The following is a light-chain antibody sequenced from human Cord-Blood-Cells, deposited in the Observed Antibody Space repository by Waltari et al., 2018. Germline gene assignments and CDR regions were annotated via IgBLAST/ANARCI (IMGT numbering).Light chain of an antibody. V-gene: IGLV2-14*01. CDR1: SRDVGGSSY. Sequence: SPPTQPPSVSGSPGQSITISCTGTSRDVGGSSYVSCYQQHTGNAPKPMIYDVSNRPSGVSNRFSGSKSGNTASLTISGLQAEDEADYYCSSYTSSSTRVFGGGTKLTVL. CDR2: DVS. CDR3: SSYTSSSTRV. J-gene: IGLJ3*02.